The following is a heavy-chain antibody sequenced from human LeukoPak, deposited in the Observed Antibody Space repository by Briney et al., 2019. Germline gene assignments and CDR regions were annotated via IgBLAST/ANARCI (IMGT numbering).Heavy chain of an antibody. CDR3: ARDLPYYYGSGSFDY. CDR2: ISGSGGST. D-gene: IGHD3-10*01. Sequence: PGGSLRLSCAASGFTFSSYAMSWVRQAPGKGLEWVSAISGSGGSTYYADSVKGRFTISRDNAKNSLYLQMNSLRAEDTAVYYCARDLPYYYGSGSFDYWGQGTLVTVSS. V-gene: IGHV3-23*01. J-gene: IGHJ4*02. CDR1: GFTFSSYA.